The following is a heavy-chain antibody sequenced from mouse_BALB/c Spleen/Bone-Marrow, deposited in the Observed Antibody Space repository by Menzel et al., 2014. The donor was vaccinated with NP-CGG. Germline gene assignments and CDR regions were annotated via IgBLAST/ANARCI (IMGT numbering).Heavy chain of an antibody. Sequence: EVKLVESGPGLVKPSQSLSLTCSVTGYSITSGYYWNWIRQFPGNKLEWMGYISYDGSNNYNPSLKNRISIPRDTSKNQFFLKLNSVTTEDTATYYCAMRLLTSWGQGTLVTVSA. J-gene: IGHJ3*01. CDR2: ISYDGSN. V-gene: IGHV3-6*02. D-gene: IGHD2-3*01. CDR3: AMRLLTS. CDR1: GYSITSGYY.